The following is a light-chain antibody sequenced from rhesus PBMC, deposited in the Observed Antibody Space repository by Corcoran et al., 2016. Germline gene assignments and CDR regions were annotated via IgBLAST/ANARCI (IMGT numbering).Light chain of an antibody. CDR2: KAS. V-gene: IGKV1-22*01. CDR1: PSISSW. Sequence: DIQMTQSPSSLSASVGDTVTITCRASPSISSWLDWYQQKPGKAPKLLIYKASSLQSGVPSRFSGSGAGTEFTLTISSLQPEDFATYYCLQYSSSPLTFGGGTKVEIK. CDR3: LQYSSSPLT. J-gene: IGKJ4*01.